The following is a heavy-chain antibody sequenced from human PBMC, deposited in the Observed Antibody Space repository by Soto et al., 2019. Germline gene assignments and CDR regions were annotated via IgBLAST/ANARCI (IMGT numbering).Heavy chain of an antibody. J-gene: IGHJ6*03. V-gene: IGHV1-2*04. Sequence: APVKVSCKASGYTFTGYYMHWVRQAPGQGLEWMGWINPNSGGTNYAQKFQGWVTMTRDTSISTAYMELSRLRSDDTAVYYCARAYSSSWYSEGSSYYYYYMDVWGKGTTVTVSS. D-gene: IGHD6-13*01. CDR1: GYTFTGYY. CDR3: ARAYSSSWYSEGSSYYYYYMDV. CDR2: INPNSGGT.